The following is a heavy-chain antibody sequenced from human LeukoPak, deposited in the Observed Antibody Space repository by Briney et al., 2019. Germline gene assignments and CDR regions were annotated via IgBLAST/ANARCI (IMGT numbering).Heavy chain of an antibody. V-gene: IGHV3-23*01. CDR2: IVGSGHYT. J-gene: IGHJ4*02. Sequence: GGSLRLSCAASEFTFSSYAMSWVRQAPGKGLEWVSAIVGSGHYTYYAGSVKGRFTISRDNYKNTLYLHLNSLRVEDTALYYCAKDSTIFGANTHFDYWGQRTPVTVSS. CDR3: AKDSTIFGANTHFDY. CDR1: EFTFSSYA. D-gene: IGHD3-3*01.